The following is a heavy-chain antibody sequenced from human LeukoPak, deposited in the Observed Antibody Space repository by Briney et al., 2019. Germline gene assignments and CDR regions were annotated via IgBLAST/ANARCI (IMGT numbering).Heavy chain of an antibody. D-gene: IGHD3-22*01. CDR3: AKGPHYYDSSGPDWFDY. CDR2: ISGSGGST. V-gene: IGHV3-23*01. Sequence: GGSLRLSCAASGFTFSSYAMSWVRQAPGKGLEWVSAISGSGGSTYYADSVKGRFTISRDNSKNTLYLQMNSLRAEDTAVYYCAKGPHYYDSSGPDWFDYWGQGTLVTVSS. CDR1: GFTFSSYA. J-gene: IGHJ4*02.